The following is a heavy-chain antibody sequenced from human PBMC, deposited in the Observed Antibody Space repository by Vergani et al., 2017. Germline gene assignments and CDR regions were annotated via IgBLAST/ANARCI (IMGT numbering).Heavy chain of an antibody. V-gene: IGHV1-2*02. Sequence: QVQLVQSGSELKKPGASVKVSCKASGYTFTGYYMHWVRQAPGQGLEWMGWINPNSGGTNYAQKFQGRVTMTRDTSRSTAYMELSRLRSDDTAVYYCARDMSDRIDGGSYLYDYWGQGTLVTVSS. CDR3: ARDMSDRIDGGSYLYDY. CDR1: GYTFTGYY. CDR2: INPNSGGT. J-gene: IGHJ4*02. D-gene: IGHD1-26*01.